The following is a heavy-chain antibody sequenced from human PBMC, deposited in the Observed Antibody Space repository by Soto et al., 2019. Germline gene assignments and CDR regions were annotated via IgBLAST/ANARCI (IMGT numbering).Heavy chain of an antibody. V-gene: IGHV4-39*01. D-gene: IGHD5-18*01. CDR3: ARVLFGYSYGYDYYYGMDV. CDR1: GGSISSSSYY. CDR2: IYYSGST. Sequence: QLQLQESGPGLVKPSETLSLTCTVSGGSISSSSYYWGWIRQPPGKGLEWIGSIYYSGSTYYNPSLKRRVTISVDTSKNQFSLKLSSVTAADTAVYYCARVLFGYSYGYDYYYGMDVWGQGTTVTVSS. J-gene: IGHJ6*02.